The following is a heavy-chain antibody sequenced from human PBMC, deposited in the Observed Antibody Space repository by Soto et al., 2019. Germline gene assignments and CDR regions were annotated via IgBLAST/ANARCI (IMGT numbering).Heavy chain of an antibody. CDR2: IYYSGST. V-gene: IGHV4-39*01. D-gene: IGHD3-3*01. J-gene: IGHJ6*03. CDR3: ARGITIFGVVPRVYYMDV. Sequence: SETLSLTCTVSGGSISSSSYYWGWIRQPPGKGLEWIGSIYYSGSTYYNPSLKSRVTISVDTSKNQFSLKLSSVTAADTAVYYCARGITIFGVVPRVYYMDVWGKGTTVTVSS. CDR1: GGSISSSSYY.